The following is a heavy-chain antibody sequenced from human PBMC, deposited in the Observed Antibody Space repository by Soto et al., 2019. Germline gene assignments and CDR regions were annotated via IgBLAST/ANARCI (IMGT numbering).Heavy chain of an antibody. CDR1: GDFISGYY. V-gene: IGHV4-59*01. CDR3: ARSPGGDDVWENYRHIPFDY. CDR2: IHYSGCT. D-gene: IGHD3-16*02. Sequence: QVQLQESGPGLVKPSETLSLTCTVSGDFISGYYWSWIRQPPGKGLEWIGYIHYSGCTNYNPSLKSPVTISVDTSKNQCSLKLTSVTAADTAVYYCARSPGGDDVWENYRHIPFDYWGHGTLVTVSS. J-gene: IGHJ4*01.